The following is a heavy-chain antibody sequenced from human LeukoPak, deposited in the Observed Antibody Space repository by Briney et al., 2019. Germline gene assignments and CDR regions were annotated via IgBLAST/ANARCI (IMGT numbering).Heavy chain of an antibody. J-gene: IGHJ6*03. Sequence: GGSLRLSCAASGFTFSSYGMHWVRQAPGKGLEYVSAISSNGGSTYYANSVKGRFTISRDNSKNTLYLQMGSLRAEDMAVYYCARDGYSYGWAPPYYYYYMDVWGKGTTVTISS. CDR1: GFTFSSYG. D-gene: IGHD5-18*01. CDR3: ARDGYSYGWAPPYYYYYMDV. V-gene: IGHV3-64*01. CDR2: ISSNGGST.